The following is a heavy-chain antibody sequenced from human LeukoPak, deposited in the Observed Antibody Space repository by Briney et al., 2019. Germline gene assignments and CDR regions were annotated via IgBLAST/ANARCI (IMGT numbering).Heavy chain of an antibody. CDR2: ISYEGSAK. CDR3: AKGHTDSEWLYFDS. V-gene: IGHV3-30*18. D-gene: IGHD5-12*01. CDR1: GFAFSNYA. J-gene: IGHJ4*02. Sequence: GGSLRLSCAASGFAFSNYAMHWVRQAPGKGLESLALISYEGSAKYYADFVKGRFTISRDDSKNTLYLQMNNLRAEDTAVYYCAKGHTDSEWLYFDSWGQGSLVTVSS.